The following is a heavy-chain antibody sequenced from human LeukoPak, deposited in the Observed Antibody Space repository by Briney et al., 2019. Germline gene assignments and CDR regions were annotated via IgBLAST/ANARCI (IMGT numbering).Heavy chain of an antibody. V-gene: IGHV1-18*01. D-gene: IGHD3-9*01. CDR3: ARVFYFGLHGMDV. Sequence: ASVKVSCKASGYTFTSYGISWVRQAPGQGLEWMGWISAYNGNTNYAQKLQGRVTMTTDTSTSTAYTELRSLRSDDTAVYYCARVFYFGLHGMDVWGQGTTVTVSS. CDR2: ISAYNGNT. CDR1: GYTFTSYG. J-gene: IGHJ6*02.